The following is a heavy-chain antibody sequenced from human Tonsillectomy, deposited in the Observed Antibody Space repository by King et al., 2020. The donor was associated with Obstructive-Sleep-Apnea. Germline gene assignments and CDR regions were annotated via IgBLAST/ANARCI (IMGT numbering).Heavy chain of an antibody. J-gene: IGHJ4*02. Sequence: QLVQSGAEVKKPGASVKVSCKASGYSFTDNNLHWVRQAPGQGLEWMAWINPNSGVKNYAQRFQGRVTVTRDTSISTAYMELSSLTSDDTAVYFCARRFFGDSGDRNYFDYWGQGTLVTVSS. V-gene: IGHV1-2*02. CDR1: GYSFTDNN. CDR3: ARRFFGDSGDRNYFDY. CDR2: INPNSGVK. D-gene: IGHD3-22*01.